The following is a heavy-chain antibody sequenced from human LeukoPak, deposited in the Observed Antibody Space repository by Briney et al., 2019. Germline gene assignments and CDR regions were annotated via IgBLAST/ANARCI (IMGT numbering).Heavy chain of an antibody. CDR1: GYTFTSYA. V-gene: IGHV1-3*01. CDR2: INAGNGNT. D-gene: IGHD6-19*01. J-gene: IGHJ4*02. Sequence: ASVKVSCKASGYTFTSYAMHWVRQAPGQRLEWMGWINAGNGNTKYSQKFQGRVTITRDTSASTAYMELSSLRSEDTAVYYCARGPWQWLASFDYWGQGTLVTVSS. CDR3: ARGPWQWLASFDY.